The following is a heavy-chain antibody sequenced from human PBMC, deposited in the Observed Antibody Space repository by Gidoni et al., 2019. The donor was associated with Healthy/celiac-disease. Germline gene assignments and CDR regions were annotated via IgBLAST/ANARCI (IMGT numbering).Heavy chain of an antibody. CDR3: APLGVYGDYDY. CDR2: INSDGSST. CDR1: GSTFSSYW. Sequence: EVQLVESGGGLVQPGGSLRLSCAASGSTFSSYWMHWVRQAPGKGLVWVSRINSDGSSTSYADSVKGRFTISRDNAKNTLYLQMNSLRAEDTAVYYCAPLGVYGDYDYWGQGTLVTVSS. J-gene: IGHJ4*02. V-gene: IGHV3-74*01. D-gene: IGHD4-17*01.